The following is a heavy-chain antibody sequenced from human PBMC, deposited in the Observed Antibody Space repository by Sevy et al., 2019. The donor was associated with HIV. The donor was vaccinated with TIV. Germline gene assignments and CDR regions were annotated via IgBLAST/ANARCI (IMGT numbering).Heavy chain of an antibody. CDR3: ARVVVVPAATIYWFDS. CDR2: INHSGST. Sequence: SETLSLTCAVYGGSFSGYYWSWIRQPPGKGLEWIGEINHSGSTNYNPSLKSRVTISVDTSKNQFSLKLSSVTAADTAEYYCARVVVVPAATIYWFDSWGQGTLVTVSS. D-gene: IGHD2-2*01. V-gene: IGHV4-34*01. CDR1: GGSFSGYY. J-gene: IGHJ5*01.